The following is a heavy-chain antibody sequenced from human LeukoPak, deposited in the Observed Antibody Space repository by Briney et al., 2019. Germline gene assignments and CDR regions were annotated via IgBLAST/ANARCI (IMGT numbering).Heavy chain of an antibody. V-gene: IGHV4-34*01. CDR2: INHSGST. CDR1: GGSFSGYY. CDR3: ATMLSSGWYPFFDY. Sequence: SETLSLTCAVSGGSFSGYYWSWIRQPPGKGLEWIGEINHSGSTNYNPSPKSRVTISVDTTKNQFSLKLSSVTAADTAVYYCATMLSSGWYPFFDYWGQGTLVTVSS. J-gene: IGHJ4*02. D-gene: IGHD6-19*01.